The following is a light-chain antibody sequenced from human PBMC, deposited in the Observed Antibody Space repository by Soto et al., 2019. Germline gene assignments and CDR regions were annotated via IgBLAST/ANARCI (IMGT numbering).Light chain of an antibody. V-gene: IGLV2-14*01. CDR2: GVK. CDR3: SSYTTSYFYV. J-gene: IGLJ1*01. Sequence: QSALTQPASVSGSPGQSITISCTGSGRDIGAYDYVSWYQQHPGKAPKLLIYGVKNRPSGVSYRFSASKSAFTASLTISGLQAEDEAHYYWSSYTTSYFYVFGPGTKLTVL. CDR1: GRDIGAYDY.